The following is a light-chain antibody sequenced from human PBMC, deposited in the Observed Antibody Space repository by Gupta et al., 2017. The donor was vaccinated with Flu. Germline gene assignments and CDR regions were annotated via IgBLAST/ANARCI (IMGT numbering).Light chain of an antibody. CDR1: SSNIVSNN. J-gene: IGLJ1*01. Sequence: QSVLAQPPSASATPGQRVTISCSGSSSNIVSNNVNWYQQVPGTAPKLSIVVYRQRPSGVHDRFAFSKSGTYDSPALSGLQSEDEAEDDYSGWADSIKGHYVFGTGTKVTAL. CDR2: VYR. CDR3: SGWADSIKGHYV. V-gene: IGLV1-44*01.